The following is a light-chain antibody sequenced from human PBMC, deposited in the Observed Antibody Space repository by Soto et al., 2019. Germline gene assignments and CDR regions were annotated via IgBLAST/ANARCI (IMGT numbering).Light chain of an antibody. J-gene: IGKJ1*01. Sequence: DIQMTQSPSSLSASVGDRVTITCRASQSISSYLYWYQQKPGKAPKLLIYAASSLQSGVPSMFSGSGAGTDFTLIISSLQPEDFATYYCQQSYSGPRTFGQGTKGEVK. CDR1: QSISSY. CDR3: QQSYSGPRT. V-gene: IGKV1-39*01. CDR2: AAS.